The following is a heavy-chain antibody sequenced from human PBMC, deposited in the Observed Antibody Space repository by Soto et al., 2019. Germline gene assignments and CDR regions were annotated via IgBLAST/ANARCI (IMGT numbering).Heavy chain of an antibody. Sequence: QVQLVQSGAEVQKPGSSVKVSCKASGGTFRSYAISWVRQAPGQGLEWMGGIIPIFGTANYAQRFQGRVKITADKSSSTAYMELSRLRSEDTAVYYCATYGGYVDIVATKYVAVDCPDYYYCGMDVWGQGTTVTVSS. CDR2: IIPIFGTA. CDR1: GGTFRSYA. J-gene: IGHJ6*02. CDR3: ATYGGYVDIVATKYVAVDCPDYYYCGMDV. V-gene: IGHV1-69*06. D-gene: IGHD5-12*01.